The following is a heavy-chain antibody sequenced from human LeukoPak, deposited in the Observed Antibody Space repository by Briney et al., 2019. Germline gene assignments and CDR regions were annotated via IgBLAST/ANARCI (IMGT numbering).Heavy chain of an antibody. CDR3: ARPRGGYYYDSSGQAYAFDI. D-gene: IGHD3-22*01. CDR2: IYYSGST. Sequence: PSETLSLTCTVSGGSISSSSYYWGWIRQPPGKGLEWIGSIYYSGSTYYNPSLKSQVTISVDTSKNQFSLKLSSVTAADTAVYYCARPRGGYYYDSSGQAYAFDIWGQGTMVTVSS. J-gene: IGHJ3*02. CDR1: GGSISSSSYY. V-gene: IGHV4-39*01.